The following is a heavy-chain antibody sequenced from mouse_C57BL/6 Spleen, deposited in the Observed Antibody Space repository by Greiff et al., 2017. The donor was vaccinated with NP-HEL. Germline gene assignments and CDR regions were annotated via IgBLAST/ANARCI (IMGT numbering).Heavy chain of an antibody. J-gene: IGHJ1*03. CDR2: IDPSDSYT. D-gene: IGHD1-1*01. V-gene: IGHV1-69*01. CDR1: GYTFTSYW. Sequence: QVQLQQSGAELVMPGASVKLSCKASGYTFTSYWMHWVKQRPGQGLEWIGEIDPSDSYTNYNQKFKGKSTLTVDKSSSTAYMQLSSLTSEDSAVYYCARSGTTVVYWYFDVWGTGTTVTVSS. CDR3: ARSGTTVVYWYFDV.